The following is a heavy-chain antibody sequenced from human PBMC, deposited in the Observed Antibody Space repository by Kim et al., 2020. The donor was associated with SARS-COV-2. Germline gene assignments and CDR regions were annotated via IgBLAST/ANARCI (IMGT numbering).Heavy chain of an antibody. CDR3: ARELGRYYYYGMDV. CDR1: GYTFTSYA. V-gene: IGHV1-3*01. J-gene: IGHJ6*02. Sequence: ASVKVSCKASGYTFTSYAMHWVRQAPGQRLECMGWINAGNGNTKYSQKFQGRVTITRDTSASTAYMELSSLRSEDTAVYYCARELGRYYYYGMDVWGQGTTVTVSS. CDR2: INAGNGNT. D-gene: IGHD3-3*01.